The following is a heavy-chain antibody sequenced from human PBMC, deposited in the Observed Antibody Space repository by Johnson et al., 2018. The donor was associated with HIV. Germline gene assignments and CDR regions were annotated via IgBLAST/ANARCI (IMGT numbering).Heavy chain of an antibody. CDR3: ARDLGSGYNDAFDI. J-gene: IGHJ3*02. Sequence: EVQLVESGGGLVKPGGSLRLSCAASGFTLDDYGMAWVRQAPGKGLEWVSGIHWNGGSTGYADSVKCRFTISRDNANNSLYLQMNSLRAEDTALYYCARDLGSGYNDAFDIWGQGTMVTISS. CDR1: GFTLDDYG. D-gene: IGHD3-22*01. V-gene: IGHV3-20*04. CDR2: IHWNGGST.